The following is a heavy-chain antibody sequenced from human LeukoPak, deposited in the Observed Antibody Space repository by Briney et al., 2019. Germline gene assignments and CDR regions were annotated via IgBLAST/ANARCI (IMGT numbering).Heavy chain of an antibody. Sequence: SETLSFTCTVSGGSISSSSYYWGRIRQPPGKGLEWIGSIYYSGSTYYNPSLKSRVTISVDPSKNQFSLKLSSVTAADTAVYYCARPLFGDSVGSGFDYWGQGTLVTVSS. J-gene: IGHJ4*02. V-gene: IGHV4-39*01. D-gene: IGHD4-17*01. CDR2: IYYSGST. CDR3: ARPLFGDSVGSGFDY. CDR1: GGSISSSSYY.